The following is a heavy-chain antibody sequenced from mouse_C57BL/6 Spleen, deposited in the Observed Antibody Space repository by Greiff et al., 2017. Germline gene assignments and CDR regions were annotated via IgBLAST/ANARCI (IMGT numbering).Heavy chain of an antibody. D-gene: IGHD1-3*01. CDR2: IYPGDGDT. CDR1: GYAFSSSW. Sequence: QVQLQQSGPELVKPGASVKISCKASGYAFSSSWVNWVKQRPGKGLEWIGRIYPGDGDTNYNGKFKGKATLTADKSSSTAYMQLSSLTSENSAVYFCARPLYSSFADWGSATLVTVSA. CDR3: ARPLYSSFAD. V-gene: IGHV1-82*01. J-gene: IGHJ3*01.